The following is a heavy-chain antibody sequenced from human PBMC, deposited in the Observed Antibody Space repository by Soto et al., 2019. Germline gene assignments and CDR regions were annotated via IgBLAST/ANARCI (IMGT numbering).Heavy chain of an antibody. CDR1: GGSITNYY. Sequence: SETLSLTCTVSGGSITNYYWNWIRRPPGKGLEWIGYMFYSGSTNYNPSLKSRVTISVDTSKSQISLELTSVTAADTAMYYCARDSRYCSGPRCYSASDDAFDVWGQGTMVT. V-gene: IGHV4-59*01. D-gene: IGHD2-2*02. CDR3: ARDSRYCSGPRCYSASDDAFDV. CDR2: MFYSGST. J-gene: IGHJ3*01.